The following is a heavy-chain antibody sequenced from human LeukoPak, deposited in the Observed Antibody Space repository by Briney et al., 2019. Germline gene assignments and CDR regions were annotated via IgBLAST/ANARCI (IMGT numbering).Heavy chain of an antibody. CDR2: TYYRSKWSS. J-gene: IGHJ4*02. CDR1: GDSVSSSSAA. Sequence: SQTLSLTCVISGDSVSSSSAAWTWIRQSPSRGLEWLGRTYYRSKWSSDYAVSVNSRIIINPDTSKNQFSLQLNSVTAEDTAVYYCAREWGRGGDAVDYFDYWGQGILVTVSS. D-gene: IGHD2-21*02. CDR3: AREWGRGGDAVDYFDY. V-gene: IGHV6-1*01.